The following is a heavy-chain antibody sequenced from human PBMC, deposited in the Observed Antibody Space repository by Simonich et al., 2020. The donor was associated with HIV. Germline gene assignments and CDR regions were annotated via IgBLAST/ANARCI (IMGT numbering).Heavy chain of an antibody. Sequence: QVQLQQWGAGLLKPSETLSLTCAVYGGSFSGYYWRWIRQPPGKGLVWIGENNHSGSTNYNQSLKSRVTISVDTSKNQFSLKLSSVTAADTAVYYCARLTAGGLGEYFQNWGQGTLVTVSS. CDR3: ARLTAGGLGEYFQN. V-gene: IGHV4-34*01. CDR2: NNHSGST. J-gene: IGHJ1*01. D-gene: IGHD6-13*01. CDR1: GGSFSGYY.